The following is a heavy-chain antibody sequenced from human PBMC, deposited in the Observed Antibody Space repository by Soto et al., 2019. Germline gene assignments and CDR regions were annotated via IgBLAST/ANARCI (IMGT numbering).Heavy chain of an antibody. J-gene: IGHJ4*02. CDR1: GFTFSSYA. V-gene: IGHV3-23*01. CDR3: EKSHDYGDSYLDY. CDR2: ISGSGGST. D-gene: IGHD4-17*01. Sequence: PXGFLRLSFAASGFTFSSYAMSWVRQAPGKGLEWVSAISGSGGSTYYADSVKGRFTISRDNSKNTLYLQMNSLRAEDTAVYYCEKSHDYGDSYLDYWGQGTLVTVSS.